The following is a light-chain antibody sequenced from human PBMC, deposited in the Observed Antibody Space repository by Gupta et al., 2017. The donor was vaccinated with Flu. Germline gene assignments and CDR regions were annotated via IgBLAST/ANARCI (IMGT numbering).Light chain of an antibody. Sequence: SSDVGGYDYVSWCQQHPGNAPKLMIYDVTKRPSGVPDRFSGSKSGDTASLTISGLQAEDEADYYCCSYAGTNTWVFGGGTKLTVL. CDR1: SSDVGGYDY. CDR3: CSYAGTNTWV. V-gene: IGLV2-11*01. CDR2: DVT. J-gene: IGLJ3*02.